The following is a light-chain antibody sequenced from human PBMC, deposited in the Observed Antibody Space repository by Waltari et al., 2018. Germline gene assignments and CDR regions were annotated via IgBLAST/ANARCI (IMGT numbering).Light chain of an antibody. CDR1: SGSVSTSYY. CDR3: VLYMGSGSANVV. CDR2: STN. V-gene: IGLV8-61*01. J-gene: IGLJ2*01. Sequence: QTVVTQEPSFSVSPGGTVTLTCGLSSGSVSTSYYPSWYQQTPGQAPRTLIYSTNARASGVPDRCSGAILGNKAGLTITGAQADDESDYYCVLYMGSGSANVVFGGGTKLTVL.